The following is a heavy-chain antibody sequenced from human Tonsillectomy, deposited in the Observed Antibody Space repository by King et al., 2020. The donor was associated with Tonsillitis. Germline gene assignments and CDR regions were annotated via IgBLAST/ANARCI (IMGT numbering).Heavy chain of an antibody. D-gene: IGHD2-2*01. J-gene: IGHJ6*02. Sequence: QLVQSGAEVKKPGASVKVSCKASGYTFTSYDVNWVRQATGQGLEWMGWMNPNSGNTGYAQKFQGRVTMTRNTSISTAYMEMSSLRSEDAAVYYCARVSLTYCSGTSCYAYYYYGMDVWGQGTTVTVSS. V-gene: IGHV1-8*01. CDR2: MNPNSGNT. CDR1: GYTFTSYD. CDR3: ARVSLTYCSGTSCYAYYYYGMDV.